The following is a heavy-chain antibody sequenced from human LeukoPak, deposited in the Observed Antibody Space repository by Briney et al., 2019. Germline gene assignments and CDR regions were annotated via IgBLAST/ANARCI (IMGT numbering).Heavy chain of an antibody. CDR3: AKDFLGYDILTGYSGGSWLAFDI. J-gene: IGHJ3*02. Sequence: GGSLRLSCAASGFTFSSYGMHWVRQAPGKGLEWVAFIRYDGSNKYYADSVKGRFTISRDNSKNTLYLQMNSLRAEDTAVYYCAKDFLGYDILTGYSGGSWLAFDIWGQGTMVTVSS. CDR2: IRYDGSNK. D-gene: IGHD3-9*01. V-gene: IGHV3-30*02. CDR1: GFTFSSYG.